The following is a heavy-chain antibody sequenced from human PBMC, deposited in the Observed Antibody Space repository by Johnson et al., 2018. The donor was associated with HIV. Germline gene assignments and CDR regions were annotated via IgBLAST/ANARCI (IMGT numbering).Heavy chain of an antibody. CDR2: IGTAGDT. D-gene: IGHD1-26*01. Sequence: VQLVESGGGLVQPGGSLRLSCAASGFTVSSNDMHWVRQATGKGLEWVSGIGTAGDTYYPGSVKGRFTISRENAKNSLYLQMNSLRVGDTAVYYCVRGGATSYDAFDIWGQGTMVTVSS. J-gene: IGHJ3*02. CDR1: GFTVSSND. V-gene: IGHV3-13*01. CDR3: VRGGATSYDAFDI.